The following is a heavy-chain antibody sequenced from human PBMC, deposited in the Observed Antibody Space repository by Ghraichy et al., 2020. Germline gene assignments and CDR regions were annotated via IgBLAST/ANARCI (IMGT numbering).Heavy chain of an antibody. V-gene: IGHV3-23*01. CDR3: AKDAASVAAALLSF. Sequence: GGSPRLSCAASGFTFSSYAMSWVRQAPGKGLEWVSTISGRGGSTYYADSVKGRFTISRDNSKNTLYLQMNSLRAEDTAVYYCAKDAASVAAALLSFWGQGTLVTVSS. CDR1: GFTFSSYA. J-gene: IGHJ4*02. CDR2: ISGRGGST. D-gene: IGHD6-13*01.